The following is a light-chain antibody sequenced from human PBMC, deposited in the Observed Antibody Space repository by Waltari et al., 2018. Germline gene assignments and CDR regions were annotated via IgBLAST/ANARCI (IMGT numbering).Light chain of an antibody. V-gene: IGKV3-15*01. CDR3: QQYNRWPPLT. J-gene: IGKJ4*01. Sequence: EIVMTQSPVTLSVSPGERVTLSCRASQGVHDNLAWYQQKPGQAPRLLISGASTRATGVPARFRGSGYGTDFTLTITSLQSEDSALYYCQQYNRWPPLTFGGGTKVEIK. CDR2: GAS. CDR1: QGVHDN.